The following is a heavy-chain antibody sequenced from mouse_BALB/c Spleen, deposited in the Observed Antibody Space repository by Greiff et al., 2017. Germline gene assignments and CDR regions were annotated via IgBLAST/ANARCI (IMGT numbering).Heavy chain of an antibody. CDR2: ISSGSSTI. Sequence: EVKLVESGGGLVQPGGSRKLSCAASGFTFSSFGMHWVRQAPEKGLEWVAYISSGSSTIYYADTVKGRFTISRDNPKNTLFLQMTSLRYEDTAMYYCARGFEYDRDYAMDYWGQGTSVTVSS. CDR1: GFTFSSFG. D-gene: IGHD2-4*01. J-gene: IGHJ4*01. V-gene: IGHV5-17*02. CDR3: ARGFEYDRDYAMDY.